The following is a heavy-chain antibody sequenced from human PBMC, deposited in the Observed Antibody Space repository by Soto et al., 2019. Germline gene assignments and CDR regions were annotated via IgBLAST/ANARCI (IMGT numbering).Heavy chain of an antibody. CDR1: GFTFSSYG. CDR3: AKGPIWWELLYNWFDP. V-gene: IGHV3-30*18. Sequence: PGGSLRLSCAASGFTFSSYGMHWVRQAPGKGLEWLAVISYDGSNKYYADSVKGRFTISRDNSKNTLYLQMNSLRAEDTAVYYCAKGPIWWELLYNWFDPWGQGTLVTVSS. J-gene: IGHJ5*02. D-gene: IGHD1-26*01. CDR2: ISYDGSNK.